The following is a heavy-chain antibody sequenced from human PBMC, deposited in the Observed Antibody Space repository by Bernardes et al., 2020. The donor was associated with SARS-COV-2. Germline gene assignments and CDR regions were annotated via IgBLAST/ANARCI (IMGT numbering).Heavy chain of an antibody. CDR3: GKQEGFYGEIEF. V-gene: IGHV3-74*01. D-gene: IGHD4-17*01. CDR2: LNTDGRIA. J-gene: IGHJ4*02. CDR1: GFTFSGYW. Sequence: GGSLRLSCAASGFTFSGYWMHWVCQVPGKGLVWVSRLNTDGRIAVYADSMKGRFTVSRDNGKNTLYLQMNSLRVEDTAIYYCGKQEGFYGEIEFWGKGTLVTVSS.